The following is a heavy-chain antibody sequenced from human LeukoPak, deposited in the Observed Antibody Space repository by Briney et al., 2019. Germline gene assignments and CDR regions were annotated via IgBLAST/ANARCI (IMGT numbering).Heavy chain of an antibody. CDR3: VKGGYYDFWSGYLSWFDP. Sequence: GGSLRLSCSASGFTFSSYAMHWVRQAPGKGLEYVSAISSNGGSTYYADSVKGRFTISRDNSKNTLYLQMSSLRAEDTAVYYCVKGGYYDFWSGYLSWFDPWGQGTLVTVSS. V-gene: IGHV3-64D*06. CDR2: ISSNGGST. CDR1: GFTFSSYA. D-gene: IGHD3-3*01. J-gene: IGHJ5*02.